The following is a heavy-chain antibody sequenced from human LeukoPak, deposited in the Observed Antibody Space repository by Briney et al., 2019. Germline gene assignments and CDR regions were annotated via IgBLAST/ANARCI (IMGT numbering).Heavy chain of an antibody. Sequence: ETSETLSLTCTVSGGSISSGSYYWSWIRQPAGKGLEWIGRIYTGGSTNYNPSLKSRVTISVDTSKNQFSLNLSSVTAADTAVYYCARDLDVYNWFDSWGQGTLVTVSA. V-gene: IGHV4-61*02. CDR2: IYTGGST. J-gene: IGHJ5*01. D-gene: IGHD5-24*01. CDR1: GGSISSGSYY. CDR3: ARDLDVYNWFDS.